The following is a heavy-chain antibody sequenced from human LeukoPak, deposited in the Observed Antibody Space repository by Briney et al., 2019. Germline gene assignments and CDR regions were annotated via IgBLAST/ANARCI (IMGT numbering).Heavy chain of an antibody. J-gene: IGHJ4*02. CDR1: GGTFISYA. CDR3: ARDSYYYGSGSFDY. CDR2: IIPILGIA. D-gene: IGHD3-10*01. V-gene: IGHV1-69*04. Sequence: SVTVSCTASGGTFISYAISWVRQAPGQGLGWMGRIIPILGIANYAQKFQGRVTITADKSTSTAYMELSSLRSEDTAVYYCARDSYYYGSGSFDYWGQGTLVTVSS.